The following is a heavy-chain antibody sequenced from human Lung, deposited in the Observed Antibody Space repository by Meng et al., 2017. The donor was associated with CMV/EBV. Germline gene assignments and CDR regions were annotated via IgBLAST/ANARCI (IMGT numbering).Heavy chain of an antibody. CDR3: ARDQIRGVVGARPRGPGDL. CDR2: ITSRSSNT. CDR1: GFTFSGYS. D-gene: IGHD1-26*01. J-gene: IGHJ4*02. Sequence: GEXXKISCVASGFTFSGYSMNWVRQTPGKGLEWVSSITSRSSNTYYSDSVKGRFTISRDNAKNSLYLQMNSLGDEDTAVYYCARDQIRGVVGARPRGPGDLWGQGXLVTVSS. V-gene: IGHV3-21*01.